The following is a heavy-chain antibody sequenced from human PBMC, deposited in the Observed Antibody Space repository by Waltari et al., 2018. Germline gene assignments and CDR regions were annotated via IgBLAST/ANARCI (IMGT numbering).Heavy chain of an antibody. D-gene: IGHD3-9*01. V-gene: IGHV4-38-2*02. CDR1: GYSISSGYY. Sequence: QVQLQESGPGLLKPSETLSLTCNVSGYSISSGYYWGWIRQSPGKGLEWIGSVYHNGNTYSKPSLKGRVTLSLDTSKNKFSLELSSVTAADTAVYYCARGALTLYYFDYWGQGTLVTVSS. J-gene: IGHJ4*02. CDR3: ARGALTLYYFDY. CDR2: VYHNGNT.